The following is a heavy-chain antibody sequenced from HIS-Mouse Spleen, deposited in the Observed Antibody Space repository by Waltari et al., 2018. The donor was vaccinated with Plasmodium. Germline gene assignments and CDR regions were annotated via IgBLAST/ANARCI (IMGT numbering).Heavy chain of an antibody. CDR2: SNREGSST. CDR1: GFTFSNSW. D-gene: IGHD6-13*01. V-gene: IGHV3-74*01. CDR3: ASSWYWYFDL. J-gene: IGHJ2*01. Sequence: EVQLVESGGGLVQPGGSLRLSCAASGFTFSNSWMHWVRQAPGKGLVWVSRSNREGSSTSYADSVKGRFTISRDNAKNTLYLQMNSLRAEDTAVYYCASSWYWYFDLWGRGTLVTVSS.